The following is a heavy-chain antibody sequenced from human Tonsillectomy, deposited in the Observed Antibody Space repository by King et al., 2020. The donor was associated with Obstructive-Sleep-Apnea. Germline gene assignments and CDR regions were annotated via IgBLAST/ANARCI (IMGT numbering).Heavy chain of an antibody. CDR1: GGSFSGYY. V-gene: IGHV4-34*01. D-gene: IGHD2-2*01. Sequence: VQLQQWGAGLLKPSETLSLTCAVYGGSFSGYYWSWIRQPPGKGLEWIGEINHSGSTNYNPSPKSRLTISVDTSKNQFSLKLSSVTAADTAVYYCARIKGYCSSTSCYYYYYYGMDVWGQGTTVTVSS. CDR3: ARIKGYCSSTSCYYYYYYGMDV. CDR2: INHSGST. J-gene: IGHJ6*02.